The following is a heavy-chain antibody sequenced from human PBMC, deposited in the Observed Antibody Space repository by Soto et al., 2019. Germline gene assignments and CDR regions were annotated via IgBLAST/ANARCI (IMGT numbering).Heavy chain of an antibody. CDR2: IYHSGNT. CDR3: ARAGVESITTFGVVAPYGMDV. Sequence: TSETLSLTCSVSGYSISSGYYWAWIRQPPGKGLEWIGSIYHSGNTKFNPSLKSRLTMSVDTSSNHFSLRLRSVIAADTAAYYCARAGVESITTFGVVAPYGMDVWGQGTTVTVSS. V-gene: IGHV4-38-2*02. D-gene: IGHD3-3*01. CDR1: GYSISSGYY. J-gene: IGHJ6*02.